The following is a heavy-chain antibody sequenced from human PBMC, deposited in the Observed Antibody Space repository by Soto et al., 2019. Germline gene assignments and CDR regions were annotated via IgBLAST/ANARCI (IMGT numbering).Heavy chain of an antibody. Sequence: GGSLRLSCAASGFTFSSYWMSWVRQAPGTGLEWLANIKEDGSEQYYVDSVKGRFTISRDNAKNSLYLQMNSLRAEDTAVYYCTRYSKSRPLGSWGQGTLVTVSS. CDR3: TRYSKSRPLGS. D-gene: IGHD4-4*01. CDR2: IKEDGSEQ. J-gene: IGHJ5*02. CDR1: GFTFSSYW. V-gene: IGHV3-7*01.